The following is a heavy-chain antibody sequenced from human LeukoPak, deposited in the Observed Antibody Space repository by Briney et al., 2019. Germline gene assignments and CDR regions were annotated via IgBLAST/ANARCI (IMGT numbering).Heavy chain of an antibody. CDR1: GGTFSSYA. D-gene: IGHD3-22*01. V-gene: IGHV1-3*01. J-gene: IGHJ4*02. CDR3: ARDAPSGGYYDSSGYFDY. CDR2: INAGNGNT. Sequence: ASVKVSCKASGGTFSSYAISWVRQAPGQGLEWMGWINAGNGNTKYSQKFQGRVTITRDTSASTAYMELSSLRSEDTAVYYCARDAPSGGYYDSSGYFDYWGQGTLVTVS.